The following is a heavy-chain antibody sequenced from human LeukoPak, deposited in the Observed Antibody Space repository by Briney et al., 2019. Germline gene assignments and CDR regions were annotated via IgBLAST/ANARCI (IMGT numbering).Heavy chain of an antibody. J-gene: IGHJ4*02. D-gene: IGHD5-24*01. CDR1: GFTFGDYG. CDR2: INWNGGNT. CDR3: ARDRGWLQYIDY. V-gene: IGHV3-20*04. Sequence: GGSLRLSCAASGFTFGDYGMSWVRQAPGKGLEWVSSINWNGGNTAYADSVKGRFTISRDTAKDSLYLQLNSLRAEDTALYYCARDRGWLQYIDYWGQGTLVTVS.